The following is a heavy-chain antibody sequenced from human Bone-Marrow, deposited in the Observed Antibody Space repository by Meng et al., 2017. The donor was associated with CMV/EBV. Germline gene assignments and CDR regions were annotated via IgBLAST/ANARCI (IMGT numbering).Heavy chain of an antibody. D-gene: IGHD2-8*01. J-gene: IGHJ6*02. Sequence: SVKVSCKASGGTFSSYAISWVRQAPGQGLEWMGGIIPIFGTANYAQKFQGRVTITTDESTSTAYMELSSLRSEDTAVYYCARGGGGGVLMVYDYYYYYYGMAVWGPGNTVTLSS. V-gene: IGHV1-69*05. CDR3: ARGGGGGVLMVYDYYYYYYGMAV. CDR2: IIPIFGTA. CDR1: GGTFSSYA.